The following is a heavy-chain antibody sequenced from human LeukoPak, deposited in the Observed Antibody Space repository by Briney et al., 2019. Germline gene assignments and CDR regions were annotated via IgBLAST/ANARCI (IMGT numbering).Heavy chain of an antibody. CDR1: GYTFTGYY. CDR2: INPNSGST. Sequence: ASVKVSCKASGYTFTGYYMHWVRQAPGQGLEWMGWINPNSGSTSYAQKFQGRVTMTRDMSTSTVYMELSSLRSEDTAVYYCARVSYDSSGYYLDYWGQGTLVTVSS. D-gene: IGHD3-22*01. V-gene: IGHV1-46*01. J-gene: IGHJ4*02. CDR3: ARVSYDSSGYYLDY.